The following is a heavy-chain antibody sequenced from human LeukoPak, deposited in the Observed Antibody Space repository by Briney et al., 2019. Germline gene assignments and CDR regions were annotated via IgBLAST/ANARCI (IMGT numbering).Heavy chain of an antibody. V-gene: IGHV3-23*01. Sequence: GSLRLSCAASGFTTSRFAMTWVRQAPGKGLEWVSSISGTGHSTNYADSVKGRFTISRDNSNNTLYLQMNSLRADDTAVYYCAKQSSQRFYDFWAGYYPLDSWGQGTLVAVSP. CDR1: GFTTSRFA. CDR2: ISGTGHST. CDR3: AKQSSQRFYDFWAGYYPLDS. J-gene: IGHJ4*02. D-gene: IGHD3-3*01.